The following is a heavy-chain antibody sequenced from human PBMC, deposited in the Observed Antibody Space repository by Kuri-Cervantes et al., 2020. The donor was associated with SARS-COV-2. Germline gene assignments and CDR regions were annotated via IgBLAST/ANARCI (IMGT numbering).Heavy chain of an antibody. V-gene: IGHV3-21*04. Sequence: GESLKISCAASGFTFSNYNMNWVRQAPGKGLEWVSSISTSSSYIYYADSVKGRFTISRDNSKNTLYLQMNSLRAEDTAVYYCAKSHLKTTRGSVEHYWGQGTLVTVSS. CDR2: ISTSSSYI. CDR3: AKSHLKTTRGSVEHY. CDR1: GFTFSNYN. D-gene: IGHD4-17*01. J-gene: IGHJ4*02.